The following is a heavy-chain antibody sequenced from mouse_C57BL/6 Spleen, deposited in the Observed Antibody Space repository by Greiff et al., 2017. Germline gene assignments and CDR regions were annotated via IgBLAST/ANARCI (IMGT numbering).Heavy chain of an antibody. D-gene: IGHD2-1*01. CDR3: VRESLYYGNYADFDY. V-gene: IGHV10-1*01. CDR2: IRSKSNNYAT. J-gene: IGHJ2*01. Sequence: DVMLVESGGGLVQPKGSLKLSCAASGFSFNTYAMNWVRQAPGKGLEWVARIRSKSNNYATYYADSVKDRFTISRDDSESMLYLQMNNLKTEDTAMYYCVRESLYYGNYADFDYWGQGTTLTVAS. CDR1: GFSFNTYA.